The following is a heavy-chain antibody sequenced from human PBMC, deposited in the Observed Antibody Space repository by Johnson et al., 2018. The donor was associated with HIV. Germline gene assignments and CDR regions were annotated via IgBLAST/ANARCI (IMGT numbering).Heavy chain of an antibody. J-gene: IGHJ3*02. CDR2: ISYDGNNK. D-gene: IGHD1-1*01. CDR1: GFTFSNYA. CDR3: ARDLGWLEGTHDAFDI. Sequence: QVQLMESGGGAVQPGRSLRLSCAASGFTFSNYAIHWVRQPPGKGLEWVAVISYDGNNKYYADSVKGRFTISRDNSKNTLYLQMNSLKTEDTAVYYCARDLGWLEGTHDAFDIWGQGTLVTVSS. V-gene: IGHV3-30-3*01.